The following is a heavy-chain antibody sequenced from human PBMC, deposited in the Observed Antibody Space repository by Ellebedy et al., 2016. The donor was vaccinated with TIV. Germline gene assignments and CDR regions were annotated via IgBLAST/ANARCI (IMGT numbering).Heavy chain of an antibody. J-gene: IGHJ4*02. D-gene: IGHD3-22*01. Sequence: GGSLRLSCAASVFTFRHFAMTWVRQAPGKGLEWVSSLSSSVFSSDYADSVRGRVTISRDNSKSTLYLQMDSLRADDSAEYYCAKLDSRGNYDGRMDYWGQGTLVTVSS. V-gene: IGHV3-23*01. CDR1: VFTFRHFA. CDR3: AKLDSRGNYDGRMDY. CDR2: LSSSVFSS.